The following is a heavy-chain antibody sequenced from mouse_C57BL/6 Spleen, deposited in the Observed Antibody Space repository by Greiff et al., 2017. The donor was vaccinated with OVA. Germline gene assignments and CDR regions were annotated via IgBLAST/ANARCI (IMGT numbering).Heavy chain of an antibody. CDR1: GYSITSGYY. D-gene: IGHD2-4*01. CDR3: AREGGLPYYYAMDY. J-gene: IGHJ4*01. Sequence: ESGPGLVKPSQSLSLTCSVTGYSITSGYYWNWIRQFPGNKLEWMGYISYDGSNNYNPSLKNRISITRDTSKNQFFLKLNSVTTEDTATYYCAREGGLPYYYAMDYWGQGTSVTVSS. V-gene: IGHV3-6*01. CDR2: ISYDGSN.